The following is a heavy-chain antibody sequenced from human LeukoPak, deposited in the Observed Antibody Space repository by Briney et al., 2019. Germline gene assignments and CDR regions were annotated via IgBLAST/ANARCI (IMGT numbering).Heavy chain of an antibody. D-gene: IGHD1-26*01. CDR2: ISSSSSYI. J-gene: IGHJ4*02. CDR1: GFTFSSYS. CDR3: ARGIVGAARSGY. V-gene: IGHV3-21*04. Sequence: PGGSLRLSCAASGFTFSSYSMNWVRQAPGKGLEWVSSISSSSSYIYYADSVKGRFTISRDNAKNSLYLQMNSLRAEDTAVYYCARGIVGAARSGYWGQGTLVTVSS.